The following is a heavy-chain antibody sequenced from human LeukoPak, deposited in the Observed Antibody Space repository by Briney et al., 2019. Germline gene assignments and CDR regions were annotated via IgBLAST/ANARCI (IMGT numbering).Heavy chain of an antibody. CDR3: ARDAPYNWNSGRNWFDP. D-gene: IGHD1-7*01. J-gene: IGHJ5*02. V-gene: IGHV4-61*02. Sequence: SETLSLTCTVSGGSISNGSYYWSWIRQPAGKGLEWIGRIYTSGSTDYNPSLKSRVTISVDTSKNQFSLKLSSVTAADTAVYYCARDAPYNWNSGRNWFDPWGQGTLVTVSS. CDR1: GGSISNGSYY. CDR2: IYTSGST.